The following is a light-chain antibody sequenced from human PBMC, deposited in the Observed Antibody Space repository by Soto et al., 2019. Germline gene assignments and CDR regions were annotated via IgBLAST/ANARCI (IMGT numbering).Light chain of an antibody. CDR1: SSDVGGYNY. CDR3: SSYTSSSTLL. CDR2: DVS. Sequence: QSALTQPASVSGSPGQSITISCTGTSSDVGGYNYVSWYQQHPGKAPKLMIYDVSNRPSGVSNRFSGSKSGNTASLTISGIKDEDAADYYCSSYTSSSTLLFGGGTKVTVL. V-gene: IGLV2-14*01. J-gene: IGLJ2*01.